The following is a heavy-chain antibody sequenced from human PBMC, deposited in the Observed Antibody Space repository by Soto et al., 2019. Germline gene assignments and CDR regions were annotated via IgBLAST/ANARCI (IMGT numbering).Heavy chain of an antibody. V-gene: IGHV1-69*13. CDR1: GGTFSSYA. CDR2: IIPIFGTA. Sequence: GASVKVSCKASGGTFSSYAISWVRQAPGQGLEWMGRIIPIFGTANYAQKFQGRVTITADESTSTAYMELSSLRSEDTAVYFCARDLPYGLAGDGDAFDIWGQGTMVTVSS. CDR3: ARDLPYGLAGDGDAFDI. J-gene: IGHJ3*02. D-gene: IGHD4-17*01.